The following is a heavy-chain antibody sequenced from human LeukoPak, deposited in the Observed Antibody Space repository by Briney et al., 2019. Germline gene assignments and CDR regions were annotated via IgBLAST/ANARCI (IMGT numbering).Heavy chain of an antibody. Sequence: GGSLRLSCAAPGFTFRGNWMSWVRQAPGKGLEWVAKINQDGSQTKYVDSVKGRFTISRDNAKNSLHLQMNSLRADDTAVYYCAKYNDYDFDYWGQGTLVTVSP. CDR2: INQDGSQT. D-gene: IGHD4-17*01. V-gene: IGHV3-7*01. CDR1: GFTFRGNW. J-gene: IGHJ4*02. CDR3: AKYNDYDFDY.